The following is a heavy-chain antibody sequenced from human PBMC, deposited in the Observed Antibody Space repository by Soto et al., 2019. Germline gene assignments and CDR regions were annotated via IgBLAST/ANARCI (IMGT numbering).Heavy chain of an antibody. J-gene: IGHJ4*02. CDR3: ARDKITGLFDY. CDR2: IYYSGST. D-gene: IGHD2-8*02. CDR1: GGSISSSSFH. V-gene: IGHV4-39*02. Sequence: SETLSLTCTVSGGSISSSSFHWGWIRQPPGKGLEWIGSIYYSGSTYYSPSLKSRVTISVDTSKNQFSLKLSSVTAADTAVYYCARDKITGLFDYWGQGTLVTVSS.